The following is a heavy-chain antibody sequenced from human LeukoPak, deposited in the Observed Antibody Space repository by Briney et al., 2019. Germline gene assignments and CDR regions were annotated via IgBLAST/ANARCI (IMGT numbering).Heavy chain of an antibody. CDR2: ISYDGSNK. J-gene: IGHJ4*02. Sequence: GRSLRLSCAASGFTFSSYGMHWVRQAPGKGLEWVAVISYDGSNKYYADSVKGRFTISRDNSKNTLYLQMNSLRAEDTAVYYCAHPYDSSGYWDPYYFDYWGQGTLVTVSS. CDR1: GFTFSSYG. V-gene: IGHV3-30*03. D-gene: IGHD3-22*01. CDR3: AHPYDSSGYWDPYYFDY.